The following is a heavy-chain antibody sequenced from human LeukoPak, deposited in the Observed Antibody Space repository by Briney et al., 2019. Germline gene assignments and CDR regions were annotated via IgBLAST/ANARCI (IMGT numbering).Heavy chain of an antibody. V-gene: IGHV4-30-4*08. CDR1: GGSISSGDYY. J-gene: IGHJ4*02. Sequence: TSETLSLTCTVSGGSISSGDYYWSWIRQPPGKGLEWIGYIYYSGSTYYNPSLKSRVTVSVDTSKNQFSLKLSSVTAADTAVYYCASSSRGRWLEVDYWGQGTLVTVPS. CDR2: IYYSGST. CDR3: ASSSRGRWLEVDY. D-gene: IGHD3-22*01.